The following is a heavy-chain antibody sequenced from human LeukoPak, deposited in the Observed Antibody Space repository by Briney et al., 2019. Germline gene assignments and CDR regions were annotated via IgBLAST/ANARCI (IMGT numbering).Heavy chain of an antibody. V-gene: IGHV3-66*02. J-gene: IGHJ6*02. D-gene: IGHD4-11*01. CDR2: IYSGGST. CDR3: ARDSNPEPYYYYGMDV. CDR1: GFTVSSNY. Sequence: GGSLRLSCAASGFTVSSNYMSWVRQAPGKGLEWVSVIYSGGSTYYADSVKGRFPISRDNSKNTLYLQMNSLRAEDTAVYYCARDSNPEPYYYYGMDVWGQGTTVTVSS.